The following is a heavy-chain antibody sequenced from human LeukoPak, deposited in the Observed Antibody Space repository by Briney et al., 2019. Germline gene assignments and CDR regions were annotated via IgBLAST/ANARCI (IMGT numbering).Heavy chain of an antibody. CDR1: GGSISSSSYY. Sequence: SETLSLTCTVSGGSISSSSYYWGWIRQPPGKGLEWIGSIYYSGSTYYNPSPKSRVTISVDTSKNQFSLKLSSVTAADTAVYYCARAPGGYGSGSRGAFDIRGQGTMVTVSS. CDR3: ARAPGGYGSGSRGAFDI. J-gene: IGHJ3*02. V-gene: IGHV4-39*07. D-gene: IGHD3-10*01. CDR2: IYYSGST.